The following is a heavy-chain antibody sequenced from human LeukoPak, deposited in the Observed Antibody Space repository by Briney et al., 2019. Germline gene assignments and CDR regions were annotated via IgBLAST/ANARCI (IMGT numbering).Heavy chain of an antibody. Sequence: PGRSLRLSCAASGFTFDDYAMHWVRQAPGKGLEWVSVIYSGGSTYYADFVKGRFTISRDNSKNTLYLQMNSLRAEDTAVYYRARAGMYNWNNPFDYWGQGTLVTVSS. V-gene: IGHV3-66*02. CDR3: ARAGMYNWNNPFDY. CDR2: IYSGGST. CDR1: GFTFDDYA. D-gene: IGHD1/OR15-1a*01. J-gene: IGHJ4*02.